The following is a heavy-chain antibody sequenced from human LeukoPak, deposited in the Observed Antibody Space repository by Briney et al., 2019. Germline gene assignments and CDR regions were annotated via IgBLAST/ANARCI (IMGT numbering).Heavy chain of an antibody. CDR1: GFTFSSYS. V-gene: IGHV3-48*01. J-gene: IGHJ5*02. CDR2: ISSSSSTI. D-gene: IGHD4-17*01. CDR3: ARGNDNDYGDNWFDP. Sequence: GGSLRLSCAASGFTFSSYSMNWVRQAPGKGLEWVSYISSSSSTIYYADSVKGRFTISRDNAKNSLYLQMSSLRAEDTAVYYCARGNDNDYGDNWFDPWGQGTLVTVSS.